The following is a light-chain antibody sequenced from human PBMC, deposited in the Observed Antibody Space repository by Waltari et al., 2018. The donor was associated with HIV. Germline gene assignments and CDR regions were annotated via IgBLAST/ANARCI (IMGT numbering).Light chain of an antibody. Sequence: QSALTQPPSASGYPGHSATISCTGTSSDVGAHHYVSWYKQHTGKAPKLIIYEITSRPSGVPDRFSSSNSGNTASLTVSGLQTDDEADYYCSSDAGSNTLIFGGGTNLIVL. CDR3: SSDAGSNTLI. V-gene: IGLV2-8*01. CDR2: EIT. J-gene: IGLJ2*01. CDR1: SSDVGAHHY.